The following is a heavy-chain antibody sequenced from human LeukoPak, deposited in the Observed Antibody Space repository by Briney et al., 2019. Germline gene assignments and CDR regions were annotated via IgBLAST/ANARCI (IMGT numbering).Heavy chain of an antibody. J-gene: IGHJ5*02. CDR1: GYSITSGYY. D-gene: IGHD2-15*01. V-gene: IGHV4-38-2*01. CDR3: ARHDCSGGSCYSRPNWFDP. CDR2: IYHSGRT. Sequence: PSETLSLTCAVSGYSITSGYYWGWIRQPPGKGLEWIGSIYHSGRTYYNPSLKSRVTISVDTSKNQFSLKLSSVTAADTAVYYCARHDCSGGSCYSRPNWFDPWGQGTLVTVSS.